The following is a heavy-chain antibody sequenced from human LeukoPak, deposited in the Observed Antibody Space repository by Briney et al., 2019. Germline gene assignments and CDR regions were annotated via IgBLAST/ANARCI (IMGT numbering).Heavy chain of an antibody. CDR3: ARGSYCDY. V-gene: IGHV1-18*01. Sequence: ASVMVSCKASGYTFTSYGISWVRQAPGQGLEWMGWISPYNGHTNYAQKLQGRVTMTTDTSTGTGYMELRSLRSDDTAVYYCARGSYCDYWGQGTLVTVSS. CDR2: ISPYNGHT. J-gene: IGHJ4*02. CDR1: GYTFTSYG.